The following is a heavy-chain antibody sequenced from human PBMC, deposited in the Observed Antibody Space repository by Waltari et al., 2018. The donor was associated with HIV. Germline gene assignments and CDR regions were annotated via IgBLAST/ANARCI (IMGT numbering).Heavy chain of an antibody. V-gene: IGHV4-38-2*01. Sequence: QVQLQESGPGLVKPSETLSLTCAVSGYSISSGYYWGWIRQPPGTGLEWIGSIYHSGSTYYNPSLKSRVTISVDTSKNQFSLKLSSVTAADTAVYYCARHYGDLHTRDYYYGMDVWGQGTTVTVSS. D-gene: IGHD4-17*01. CDR2: IYHSGST. CDR1: GYSISSGYY. J-gene: IGHJ6*02. CDR3: ARHYGDLHTRDYYYGMDV.